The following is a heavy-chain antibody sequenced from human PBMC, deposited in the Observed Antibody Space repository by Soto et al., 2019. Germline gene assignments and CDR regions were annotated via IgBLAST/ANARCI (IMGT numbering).Heavy chain of an antibody. Sequence: SQTLSLTCAISGDSVSSNSAAWNWIRQSPSRGLEWLGRTYYRSKWYNDYAVSVKSRITINPDTSKNQFSLQLNSVTPEDTAVYYCVREMGYSRGQGGYYYYYGMDVWGQGTTITVSS. D-gene: IGHD6-19*01. CDR2: TYYRSKWYN. V-gene: IGHV6-1*01. CDR3: VREMGYSRGQGGYYYYYGMDV. CDR1: GDSVSSNSAA. J-gene: IGHJ6*02.